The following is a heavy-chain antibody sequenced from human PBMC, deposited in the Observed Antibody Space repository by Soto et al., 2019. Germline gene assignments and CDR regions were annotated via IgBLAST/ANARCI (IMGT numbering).Heavy chain of an antibody. Sequence: GSLRLSCAASGFTFSSYSMNWVRQAPGKGLEWVSSISSSSSYIYYADSVKGRFTISRDNAKNSLYLQMNSLRAEDTAVYYCATWPGRPMGSLSYYYYYGMDVWGQGTTVTVSS. CDR3: ATWPGRPMGSLSYYYYYGMDV. J-gene: IGHJ6*02. V-gene: IGHV3-21*01. CDR2: ISSSSSYI. CDR1: GFTFSSYS. D-gene: IGHD3-10*01.